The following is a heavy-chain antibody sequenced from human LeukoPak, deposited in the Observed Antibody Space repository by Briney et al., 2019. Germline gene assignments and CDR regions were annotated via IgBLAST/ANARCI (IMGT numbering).Heavy chain of an antibody. J-gene: IGHJ3*02. CDR3: ARAGRRAFDI. CDR1: GGSFSGYY. CDR2: INHSGST. Sequence: PETLSLTCAVYGGSFSGYYWSWIRQPPRKGLEWIGEINHSGSTNYNPSLKSRVTISVDTSKNQFSLKLSSVTAADTAVYYCARAGRRAFDIWGQGTMVTVSS. V-gene: IGHV4-34*01.